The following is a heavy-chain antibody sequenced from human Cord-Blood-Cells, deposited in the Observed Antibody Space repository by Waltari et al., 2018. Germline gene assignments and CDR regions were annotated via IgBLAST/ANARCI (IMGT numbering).Heavy chain of an antibody. J-gene: IGHJ4*02. Sequence: QVQLVQSGAEVKKPGASVKVSCKVSGYTLTELSMHWVRQAPGKGLEWMGGFDTEEGEPIYAQKFQDRVTMTESTATDTAYMELSSLRSEDTAVYYCATASEWELDYWGQGTLVTVSS. CDR2: FDTEEGEP. CDR3: ATASEWELDY. D-gene: IGHD1-26*01. CDR1: GYTLTELS. V-gene: IGHV1-24*01.